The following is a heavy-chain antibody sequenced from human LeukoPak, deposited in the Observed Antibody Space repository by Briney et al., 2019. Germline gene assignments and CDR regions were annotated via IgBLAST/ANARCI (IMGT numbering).Heavy chain of an antibody. CDR3: AKFAQRYCSGGSCHPFDY. Sequence: GGSLRLSCAASGFTFSDYSMHWVRQAPGKGLNWVAFIRYDGNNKYYADSVKGRFTISRDNSKNTLHLQMNSLRAEDTAAYYCAKFAQRYCSGGSCHPFDYWGQGTLVTVSS. CDR1: GFTFSDYS. V-gene: IGHV3-30*02. CDR2: IRYDGNNK. J-gene: IGHJ4*02. D-gene: IGHD2-15*01.